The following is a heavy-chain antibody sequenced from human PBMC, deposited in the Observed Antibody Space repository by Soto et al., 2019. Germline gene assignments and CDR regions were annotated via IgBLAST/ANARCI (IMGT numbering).Heavy chain of an antibody. CDR1: GYTFSGYY. J-gene: IGHJ6*02. D-gene: IGHD2-2*02. CDR3: ARSLTEGYCTITGCYTRPLYGMDV. CDR2: INPNSGGT. V-gene: IGHV1-2*02. Sequence: GASVKVSCKASGYTFSGYYIHWLRQAPGQGLEWIGWINPNSGGTNYAQKFQGRVTVTRDTPTSTAYMELSRLTSDDTAVYYCARSLTEGYCTITGCYTRPLYGMDVWGQGTTVTVYS.